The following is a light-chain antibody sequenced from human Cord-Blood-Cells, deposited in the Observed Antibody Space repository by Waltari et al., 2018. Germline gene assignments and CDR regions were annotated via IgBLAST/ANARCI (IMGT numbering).Light chain of an antibody. V-gene: IGLV2-11*01. CDR2: DVS. J-gene: IGLJ2*01. CDR1: SNDGGGYNY. CDR3: CSYAGSYTVV. Sequence: QSALTQPRSVSGSPGQSVTIPCTGTSNDGGGYNYVSWYQQHPGKAPKLMIYDVSKRPSGVPDRFSGSKSGNTASLTISGLQAEDEADYYCCSYAGSYTVVFGGGTKLTVL.